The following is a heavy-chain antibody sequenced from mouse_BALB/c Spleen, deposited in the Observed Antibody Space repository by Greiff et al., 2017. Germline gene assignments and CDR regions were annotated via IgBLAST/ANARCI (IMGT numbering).Heavy chain of an antibody. CDR1: GFPFSSYA. D-gene: IGHD2-4*01. CDR3: ARGKYDYDEAWFAY. CDR2: ISSGGSYT. J-gene: IGHJ3*01. V-gene: IGHV5-9-4*01. Sequence: VESGGGLVRPGGSLKLSCAASGFPFSSYAMSWVRQSPEKRLEWVAEISSGGSYTYYPDTVTGRFTISRDNAKNTLYLEMSSLRSEDTAMYYCARGKYDYDEAWFAYWGQGTLVTVSA.